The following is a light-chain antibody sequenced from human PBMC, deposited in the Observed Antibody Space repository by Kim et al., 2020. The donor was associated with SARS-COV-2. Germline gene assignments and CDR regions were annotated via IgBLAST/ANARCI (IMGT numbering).Light chain of an antibody. CDR1: SGSMASNY. Sequence: KTVTISYTGSSGSMASNYVQWYQPRPGSAPTTVIYEDNQRPSGVPDRFSGSIDSSSNSASLTISGLKTEDEADYYCQSYDSSNHVVFGGGTQLTVL. V-gene: IGLV6-57*02. J-gene: IGLJ2*01. CDR2: EDN. CDR3: QSYDSSNHVV.